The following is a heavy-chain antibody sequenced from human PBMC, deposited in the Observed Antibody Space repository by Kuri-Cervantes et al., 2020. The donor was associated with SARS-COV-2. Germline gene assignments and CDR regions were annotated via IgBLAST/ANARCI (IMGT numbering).Heavy chain of an antibody. CDR2: FSYGAST. J-gene: IGHJ4*02. Sequence: SETLSLTCTVSGDFISNYFWTWIRQPPGKGLEWIGYFSYGASTDYNPSLKSRVTISVDTSKNQFSLKLSSVTAADTAVYYCARDFERGYSYGYGGGYFDYWGQGTLVTVSS. D-gene: IGHD5-18*01. CDR1: GDFISNYF. CDR3: ARDFERGYSYGYGGGYFDY. V-gene: IGHV4-59*12.